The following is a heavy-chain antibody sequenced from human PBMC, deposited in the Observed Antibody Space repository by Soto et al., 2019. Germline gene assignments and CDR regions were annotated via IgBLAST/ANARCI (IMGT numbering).Heavy chain of an antibody. J-gene: IGHJ4*02. CDR3: ARLQLVQKVIDY. D-gene: IGHD1-1*01. CDR1: GDSISTYY. CDR2: IFYSGGT. Sequence: PSETLSLTCTVSGDSISTYYWSWIRQPPGKGLQWIGYIFYSGGTAYNPSLKSRVTISLDMSKKQISLKLSSVTTADTATYSCARLQLVQKVIDYWGQGTLVTVSS. V-gene: IGHV4-59*01.